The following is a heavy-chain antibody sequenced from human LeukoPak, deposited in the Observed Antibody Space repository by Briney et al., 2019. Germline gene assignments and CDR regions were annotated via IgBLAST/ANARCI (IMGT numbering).Heavy chain of an antibody. CDR3: ARDSGAVAGYFYYYGMDV. Sequence: TSETLSLTCTVSGGSISSGSYYWSWIRQHPGRGLEWIGYIFYTGSTYYNPSLKSRVSISVDTSKNQFSLRLRSVTAADTAVYYCARDSGAVAGYFYYYGMDVWGQGTTVTVSS. CDR1: GGSISSGSYY. V-gene: IGHV4-31*03. J-gene: IGHJ6*02. CDR2: IFYTGST. D-gene: IGHD6-19*01.